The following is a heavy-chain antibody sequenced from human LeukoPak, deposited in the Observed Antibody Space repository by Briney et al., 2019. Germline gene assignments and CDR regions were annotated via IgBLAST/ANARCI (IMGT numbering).Heavy chain of an antibody. CDR1: GGTFISYA. Sequence: ASVKVSCKASGGTFISYAISWVRQAPGQGLEWMGRIIPIFGIANYAQKFQGRVTITSDKTTSTAYMELSSLRSEDTAVYYCARHDSSGYYEYYFDYWGQGTLVTVSS. CDR2: IIPIFGIA. D-gene: IGHD3-22*01. J-gene: IGHJ4*02. V-gene: IGHV1-69*04. CDR3: ARHDSSGYYEYYFDY.